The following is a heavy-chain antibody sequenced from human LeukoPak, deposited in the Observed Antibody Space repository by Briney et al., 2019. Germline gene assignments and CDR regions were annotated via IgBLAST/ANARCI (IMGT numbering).Heavy chain of an antibody. CDR3: VKGEYAYYDYMNV. Sequence: SQTLSLTCAISGDSVSSNTATWNWFRQSPSRGLEWLGRMYYRSKYYNDYAVSVKSRITISPDTSKNQFSLQLNSVTPEDTAVYNCVKGEYAYYDYMNVWGKGTKVTVSS. J-gene: IGHJ6*03. CDR2: MYYRSKYYN. V-gene: IGHV6-1*01. CDR1: GDSVSSNTAT. D-gene: IGHD2/OR15-2a*01.